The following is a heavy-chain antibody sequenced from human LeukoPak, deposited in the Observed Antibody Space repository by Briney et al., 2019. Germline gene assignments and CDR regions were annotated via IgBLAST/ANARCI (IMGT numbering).Heavy chain of an antibody. Sequence: SETLSLTCTVSGGSISSGGYSWSWIRQHPGKGLEWIGYIYYSGSTYYNPSLKSRVTISVDTSKNQFSLKLSSVTAADTAVYYCARVYYYDSSGYINPLFDYWGQGTLVTVSS. J-gene: IGHJ4*02. D-gene: IGHD3-22*01. CDR1: GGSISSGGYS. V-gene: IGHV4-31*03. CDR3: ARVYYYDSSGYINPLFDY. CDR2: IYYSGST.